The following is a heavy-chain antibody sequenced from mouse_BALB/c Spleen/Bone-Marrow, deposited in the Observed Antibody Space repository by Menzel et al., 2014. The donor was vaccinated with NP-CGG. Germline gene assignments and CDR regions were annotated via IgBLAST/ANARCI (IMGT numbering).Heavy chain of an antibody. CDR3: ARDGEYYCSSLFAY. V-gene: IGHV5-2*01. CDR1: EYEFPSHD. D-gene: IGHD1-1*01. Sequence: EVKLMESGGGLVQPGESLKLSCESNEYEFPSHDMSWVRKTPEKRLELVAAINSDGGSTYYPDTMERRFIISRDNSKKTLYLQMSRLRSEDTAFYYCARDGEYYCSSLFAYWGQGTLVTVSA. J-gene: IGHJ3*01. CDR2: INSDGGST.